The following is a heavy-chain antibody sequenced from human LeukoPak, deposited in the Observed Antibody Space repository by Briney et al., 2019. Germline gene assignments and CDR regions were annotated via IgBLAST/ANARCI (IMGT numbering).Heavy chain of an antibody. V-gene: IGHV3-43D*03. CDR3: AKDMDLYSSGWYVIDY. J-gene: IGHJ4*02. CDR2: ISWDSGST. Sequence: PGGSLRLSCAASGFTFDDYAMHWVRQAPGKGLEWVSLISWDSGSTYYADSVKGRFTISRDNSKNSLYLQMNSLRAEDTALYYCAKDMDLYSSGWYVIDYWGQGTLVTVSS. D-gene: IGHD6-19*01. CDR1: GFTFDDYA.